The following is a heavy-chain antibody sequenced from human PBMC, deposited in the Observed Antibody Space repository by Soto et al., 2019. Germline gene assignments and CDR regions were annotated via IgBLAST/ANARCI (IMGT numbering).Heavy chain of an antibody. CDR2: VTAYNGNA. D-gene: IGHD3-9*01. V-gene: IGHV1-18*01. Sequence: QVQLVQSGAEVKKPGASVKVSCKASGYTFTNYGINWVRQAPGQGLEWMGWVTAYNGNANYVQRLQDRVTKTTDTTTSTTYMEIRSLGFNDPAVYYCARDDRSFAWFGDGMDDWGQGTTVTVSS. CDR1: GYTFTNYG. CDR3: ARDDRSFAWFGDGMDD. J-gene: IGHJ6*02.